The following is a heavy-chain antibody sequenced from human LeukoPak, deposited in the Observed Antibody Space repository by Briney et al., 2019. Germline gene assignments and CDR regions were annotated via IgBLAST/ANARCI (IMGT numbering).Heavy chain of an antibody. Sequence: SETLSLTCTVSGGSISSSSYYWGWIRQPPGKGLEWIGSIYYNGSTYYNPSLKSRVTISVDTSKNQFSLKLSSVTAADTAVYYCARVTWFGELSFDYWGQGTLVTVSS. V-gene: IGHV4-39*07. D-gene: IGHD3-10*01. J-gene: IGHJ4*02. CDR2: IYYNGST. CDR3: ARVTWFGELSFDY. CDR1: GGSISSSSYY.